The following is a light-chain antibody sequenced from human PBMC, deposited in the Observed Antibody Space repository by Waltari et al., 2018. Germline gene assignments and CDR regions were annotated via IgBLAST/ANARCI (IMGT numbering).Light chain of an antibody. CDR3: QERSDWRGLT. CDR2: DAS. J-gene: IGKJ3*01. Sequence: EVVMTQSPATLSMSPGERATLSCRASQSFNNYLAWYQQKPGQAPRLLIYDASTRATGIAARFSGSGSGTDFTLTISSLEPEDSAVYYCQERSDWRGLTFGPGTKVDIK. CDR1: QSFNNY. V-gene: IGKV3-11*01.